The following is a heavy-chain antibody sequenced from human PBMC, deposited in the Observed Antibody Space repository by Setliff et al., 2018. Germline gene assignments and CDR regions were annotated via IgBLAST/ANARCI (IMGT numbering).Heavy chain of an antibody. Sequence: GGSLRLSCVASTFTFSKYAITWVRQAPGKGLEWVSSIGASGDRTYYADSVKGRFTISRDNPRSTLYLQMNSLRAEDTALYYCANYEQRPRNLDYWGQGTLVTVSS. CDR3: ANYEQRPRNLDY. CDR1: TFTFSKYA. D-gene: IGHD6-25*01. CDR2: IGASGDRT. J-gene: IGHJ4*02. V-gene: IGHV3-23*01.